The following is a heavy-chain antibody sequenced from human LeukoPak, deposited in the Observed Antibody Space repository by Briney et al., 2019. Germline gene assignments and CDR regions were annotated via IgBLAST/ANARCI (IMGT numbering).Heavy chain of an antibody. V-gene: IGHV3-23*01. J-gene: IGHJ4*02. CDR3: AKADRGWGVITKD. CDR1: GFTLSSYA. D-gene: IGHD3-10*01. CDR2: ISGSGAST. Sequence: GGSLRLSCAASGFTLSSYAMSWVRQAPGKGLEWVSRISGSGASTYYAEYVKGRFTISRDNSKKTLYLQMNSLRAEDTAVYYCAKADRGWGVITKDWGQGTLVTVSS.